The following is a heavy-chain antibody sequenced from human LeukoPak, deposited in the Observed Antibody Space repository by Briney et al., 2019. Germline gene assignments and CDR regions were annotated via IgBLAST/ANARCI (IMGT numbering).Heavy chain of an antibody. CDR1: GFTFNNYF. J-gene: IGHJ4*02. CDR2: ISGSAGST. CDR3: ARYCSGASCYLGLDY. D-gene: IGHD2-2*01. V-gene: IGHV3-23*01. Sequence: PGGSLRLSCAASGFTFNNYFMTWVRQAPGKGLEWVSTISGSAGSTYYADFGKGLFTISRDDSRNTLYLQMNSLRADDTAVYYCARYCSGASCYLGLDYWGQGTLVTVSS.